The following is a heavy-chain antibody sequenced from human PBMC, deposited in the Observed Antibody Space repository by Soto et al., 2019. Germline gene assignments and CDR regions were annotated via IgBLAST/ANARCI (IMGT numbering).Heavy chain of an antibody. CDR3: ASVVPAYWYFDL. Sequence: QVQLQESGPGLVKPSQTLSLTCTVSGGSISSGGYYWSWIRQHPGKGLEWIGYIYYSGSTYYNPSLKSRXXIXVVXSKNQFSLKLSSVTAADTAVYYCASVVPAYWYFDLWGRGTLVTVSS. CDR2: IYYSGST. D-gene: IGHD2-2*01. J-gene: IGHJ2*01. V-gene: IGHV4-31*03. CDR1: GGSISSGGYY.